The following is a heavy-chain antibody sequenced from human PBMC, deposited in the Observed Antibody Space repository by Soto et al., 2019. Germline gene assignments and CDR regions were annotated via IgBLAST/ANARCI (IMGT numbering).Heavy chain of an antibody. CDR1: GDSVSSNSAA. CDR2: TYYRSKWYN. D-gene: IGHD4-4*01. V-gene: IGHV6-1*01. CDR3: ASGSEDYTNPPDYYYYMDV. Sequence: KQSQTLSLTCAIYGDSVSSNSAAWNWIRQSPSRGLEWLGRTYYRSKWYNDYAVSVKSRITINPDTSKNQFSLQLKSVTPEYPAVYYCASGSEDYTNPPDYYYYMDVWGKGTTVTVSS. J-gene: IGHJ6*03.